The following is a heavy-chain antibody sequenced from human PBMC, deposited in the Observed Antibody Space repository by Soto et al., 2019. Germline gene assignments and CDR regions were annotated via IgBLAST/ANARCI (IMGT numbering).Heavy chain of an antibody. CDR2: IYYSGST. CDR3: ARQDTDDY. J-gene: IGHJ4*02. V-gene: IGHV4-39*01. Sequence: PSETLSLTCTVSGGSNSSSSYYWGWIRQPPGKGLEWIGSIYYSGSTYYNPSLKSRVTISVDTSKNQFSLKLSSVTAADTAVYYCARQDTDDYWGQGTLVTVSS. CDR1: GGSNSSSSYY.